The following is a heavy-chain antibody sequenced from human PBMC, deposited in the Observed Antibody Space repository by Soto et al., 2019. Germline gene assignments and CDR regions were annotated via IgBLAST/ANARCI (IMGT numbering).Heavy chain of an antibody. J-gene: IGHJ3*02. Sequence: SETLSLTCAVSGGSTSRTNWWSWVRQPPGKGLEWIGEIYHSGSTNYNPSLKSRVTISVDKSTNQFSLKLSSLTAADTAVYYCARATWWGDSLNAFDIWGQGTMVTVSS. CDR2: IYHSGST. V-gene: IGHV4-4*02. CDR3: ARATWWGDSLNAFDI. D-gene: IGHD3-10*01. CDR1: GGSTSRTNW.